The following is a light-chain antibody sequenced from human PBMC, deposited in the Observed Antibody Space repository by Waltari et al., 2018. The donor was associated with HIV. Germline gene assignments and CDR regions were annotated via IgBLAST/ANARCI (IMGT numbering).Light chain of an antibody. V-gene: IGLV1-51*02. CDR2: EKQ. CDR3: GTWDSSLSVWV. Sequence: QSVLTQPPSVSAAPGQKVTISCSGSSSNIGNNSVSWYQQLPGTAPKLLIYEKQKRPPGIPDRFSGSKSGTSATLGITGLQTGDEADYYCGTWDSSLSVWVFGGGTKLTVL. CDR1: SSNIGNNS. J-gene: IGLJ3*02.